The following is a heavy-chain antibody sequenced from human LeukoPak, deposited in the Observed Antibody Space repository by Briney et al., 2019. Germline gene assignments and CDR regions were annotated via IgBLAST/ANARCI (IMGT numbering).Heavy chain of an antibody. V-gene: IGHV3-64*01. J-gene: IGHJ5*02. Sequence: PGGSLRLSCAASGFTFSSYAMHWVRQAPGKGLEYVSAISSNGGSTYYANSVKGRFTISRDNSKNTLYLQMNSLRAEDTAVYYCANRAYSSRGWFDPWGQGTLVTVSS. CDR3: ANRAYSSRGWFDP. D-gene: IGHD6-13*01. CDR1: GFTFSSYA. CDR2: ISSNGGST.